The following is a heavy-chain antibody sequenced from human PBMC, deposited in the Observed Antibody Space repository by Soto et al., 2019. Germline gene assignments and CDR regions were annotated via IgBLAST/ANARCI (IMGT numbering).Heavy chain of an antibody. CDR1: GGSISSSSYY. J-gene: IGHJ4*02. CDR2: IYYSGST. V-gene: IGHV4-30-4*08. CDR3: ARAQGSGFLVS. D-gene: IGHD3-10*01. Sequence: SETLSLTCTVSGGSISSSSYYWGWIRQPPGKGLEWIGYIYYSGSTHYNPSLKSRFTISVDTSKNQFSLKLSSVTAADTAVYYCARAQGSGFLVSWGQGTLVTVSS.